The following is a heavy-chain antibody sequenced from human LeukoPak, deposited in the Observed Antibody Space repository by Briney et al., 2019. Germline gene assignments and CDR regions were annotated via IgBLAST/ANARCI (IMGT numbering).Heavy chain of an antibody. V-gene: IGHV1-8*03. CDR3: ARMTVFGRDNWFDP. D-gene: IGHD6-19*01. CDR2: LNPSSGNT. Sequence: ASVKVSCKASGYTFTNYDINWVRQATGQGLEWMGWLNPSSGNTGYAQKFQGRVTITRDTSINTAYMELSSLRSEDTAMYYCARMTVFGRDNWFDPWGQGTLVTVSS. CDR1: GYTFTNYD. J-gene: IGHJ5*02.